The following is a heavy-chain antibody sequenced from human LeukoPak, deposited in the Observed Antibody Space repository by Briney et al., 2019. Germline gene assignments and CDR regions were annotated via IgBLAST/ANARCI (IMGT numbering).Heavy chain of an antibody. J-gene: IGHJ4*02. V-gene: IGHV3-30*03. CDR3: ARTREQWQVLDY. Sequence: GGSLRLSCAASGFTCSSYGIHWVRQAPGKGREGVSVISHEGSYTNSADSVKGRFTNARDNSKNMVYLQMNSLRPEDTAVYYCARTREQWQVLDYWGQGTLVTVSS. CDR2: ISHEGSYT. CDR1: GFTCSSYG. D-gene: IGHD6-19*01.